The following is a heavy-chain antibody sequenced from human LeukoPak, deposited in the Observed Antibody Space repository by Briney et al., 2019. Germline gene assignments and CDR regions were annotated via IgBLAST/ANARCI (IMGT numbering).Heavy chain of an antibody. CDR2: ISGSGGST. D-gene: IGHD1-20*01. CDR1: GFNFSTYA. Sequence: TGGSLRLSCAASGFNFSTYAMTWVRQAPGKGLEWVSAISGSGGSTYYADSVKGRFTISRDNSKNTLYLQMNSLRAEDTAVYYCAKVTGITGTTGSFDYWGQGTLVTVSS. CDR3: AKVTGITGTTGSFDY. J-gene: IGHJ4*02. V-gene: IGHV3-23*01.